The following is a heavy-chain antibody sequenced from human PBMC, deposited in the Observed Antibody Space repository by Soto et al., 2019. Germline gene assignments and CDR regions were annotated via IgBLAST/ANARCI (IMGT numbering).Heavy chain of an antibody. D-gene: IGHD3-10*01. CDR3: ARVAYYYGSGSWQFDY. Sequence: ASVKVSCKASGYTFTSYYMHWVRQAPGQGLEWMGIINPSGGSTSYAQKFQGRVTMTRDTSTSTVYMELSSLRSEDTAVYYCARVAYYYGSGSWQFDYWGQGTLVTVSS. J-gene: IGHJ4*02. CDR2: INPSGGST. CDR1: GYTFTSYY. V-gene: IGHV1-46*03.